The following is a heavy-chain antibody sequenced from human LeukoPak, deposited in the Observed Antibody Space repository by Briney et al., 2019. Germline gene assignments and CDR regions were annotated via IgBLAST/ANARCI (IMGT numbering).Heavy chain of an antibody. CDR3: ARDPCSGGSCYLYHFDY. Sequence: ASVKVSCKASEYSFTGYYVHWVRQAPGQGLEWMGWINPSSGGTKYAQKFQGRVTMTRDTSISTAYMELSRLSSDDTAVYYCARDPCSGGSCYLYHFDYWGQGTLVTVSS. V-gene: IGHV1-2*02. CDR1: EYSFTGYY. J-gene: IGHJ4*02. CDR2: INPSSGGT. D-gene: IGHD2-15*01.